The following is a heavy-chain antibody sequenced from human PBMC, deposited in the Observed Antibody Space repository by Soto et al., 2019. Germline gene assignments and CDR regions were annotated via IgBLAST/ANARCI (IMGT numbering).Heavy chain of an antibody. CDR2: IIPIFGTA. Sequence: QVQLVQSGDEVKKPGSSVKVSCKASGGTFSSYATSWVRQAPGQGLEWMGGIIPIFGTANYAQKFQGRVTITADESTSTAYMELSSLRSEDTAVYYCARVRVRFLEWLGSEGWGQGTLVTVSS. CDR1: GGTFSSYA. CDR3: ARVRVRFLEWLGSEG. D-gene: IGHD3-3*01. V-gene: IGHV1-69*12. J-gene: IGHJ4*02.